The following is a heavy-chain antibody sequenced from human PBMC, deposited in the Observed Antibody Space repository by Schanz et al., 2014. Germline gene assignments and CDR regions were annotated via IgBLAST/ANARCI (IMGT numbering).Heavy chain of an antibody. Sequence: QVQLVESGGGLVKPGGSLRLSCAASGFIFNDYYMNWIRQAPGKGLEWLSYISRDGTTSYYADSVKGRFTISRDNAKNSLYLEMTSLRAEDTAVYYCAKDLAVAGDYWGQGTLVTVSS. V-gene: IGHV3-11*04. J-gene: IGHJ4*02. D-gene: IGHD6-19*01. CDR1: GFIFNDYY. CDR2: ISRDGTTS. CDR3: AKDLAVAGDY.